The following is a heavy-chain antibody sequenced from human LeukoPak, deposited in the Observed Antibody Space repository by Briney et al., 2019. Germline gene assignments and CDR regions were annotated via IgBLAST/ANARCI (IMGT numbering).Heavy chain of an antibody. CDR1: GFPFSSYW. V-gene: IGHV3-74*01. Sequence: GGSLRLSCAASGFPFSSYWMHWVRQPPGKGLVWVSRINSDGSSTSYADSVKGRFTISRDNAKNTLYLQMNSLRAEDTAVYYCAREDYYYYYMDVWGKGTTVTVSS. CDR2: INSDGSST. CDR3: AREDYYYYYMDV. J-gene: IGHJ6*03.